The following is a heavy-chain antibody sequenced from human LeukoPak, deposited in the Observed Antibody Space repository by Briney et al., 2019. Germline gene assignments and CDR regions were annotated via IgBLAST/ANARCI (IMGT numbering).Heavy chain of an antibody. CDR3: ARGRVFDTSGYSVDY. CDR2: INSDGSGT. D-gene: IGHD3-22*01. Sequence: GGSLRLSCAASGFTFSAFWMHWVRQAPGKGLVWVSHINSDGSGTRYADSVKGRFTISRDNARSTLYLQMNSLRAEDTAVYYCARGRVFDTSGYSVDYWGQGALVTVSS. CDR1: GFTFSAFW. V-gene: IGHV3-74*01. J-gene: IGHJ4*02.